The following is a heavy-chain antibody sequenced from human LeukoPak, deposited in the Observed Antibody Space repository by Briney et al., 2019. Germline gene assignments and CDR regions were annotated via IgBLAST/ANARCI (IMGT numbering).Heavy chain of an antibody. CDR3: AQSIMITFGGVIVIRYFQH. CDR2: INPNSGGT. J-gene: IGHJ1*01. V-gene: IGHV1-2*06. D-gene: IGHD3-16*02. CDR1: GYTFTGYY. Sequence: ASVKVFCKASGYTFTGYYMHWVRQAPGQGLEWMGRINPNSGGTNYAQKFQGRVTMTRDTSISTAYMELSRLRSDDTAVYYCAQSIMITFGGVIVIRYFQHWGQGTLVTVSS.